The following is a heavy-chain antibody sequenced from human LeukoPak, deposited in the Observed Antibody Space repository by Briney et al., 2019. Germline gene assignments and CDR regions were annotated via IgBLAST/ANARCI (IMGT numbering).Heavy chain of an antibody. CDR3: ARDFFHSRESRPFDY. D-gene: IGHD3-22*01. J-gene: IGHJ4*02. CDR1: GFTFSSYS. Sequence: GGSLRLSCAASGFTFSSYSMNWVRQAPGKGLEWVSCIFSRSESILYADSVKGRFTISRDNAKNSLYLQMDSLRVEDTAVYYCARDFFHSRESRPFDYWGQGTLVTVSS. CDR2: IFSRSESI. V-gene: IGHV3-21*01.